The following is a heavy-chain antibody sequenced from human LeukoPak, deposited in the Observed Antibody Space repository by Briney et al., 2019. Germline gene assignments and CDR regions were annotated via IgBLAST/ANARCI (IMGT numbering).Heavy chain of an antibody. J-gene: IGHJ4*02. CDR3: ARDLTTPLDY. Sequence: SVKVSCKASRGTFSSYAISWVRQAPGQGLEWMGRIIPILGIANYAQKFQGRVTITADKSTSTAYMELSSLRSEDTAVYYCARDLTTPLDYWGQGTLVTVSS. CDR2: IIPILGIA. D-gene: IGHD4-11*01. CDR1: RGTFSSYA. V-gene: IGHV1-69*04.